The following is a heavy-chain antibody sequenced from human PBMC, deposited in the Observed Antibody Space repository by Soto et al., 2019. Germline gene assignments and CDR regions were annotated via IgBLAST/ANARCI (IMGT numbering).Heavy chain of an antibody. CDR3: ATWHLREHAYDI. CDR1: GCTFSSYG. CDR2: ISYDGSNK. V-gene: IGHV3-30*03. Sequence: GGSLRLSCAASGCTFSSYGMHWVRQAPGKGLEWVAVISYDGSNKYYADSVKGRFTISRDNSKNTLYLQMNSLRAEDTALYFCATWHLREHAYDIWGQGTMVTVSS. J-gene: IGHJ3*02. D-gene: IGHD5-12*01.